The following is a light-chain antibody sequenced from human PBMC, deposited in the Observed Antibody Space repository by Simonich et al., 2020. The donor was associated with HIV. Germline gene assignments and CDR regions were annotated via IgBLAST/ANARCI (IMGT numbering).Light chain of an antibody. CDR1: RGSIASNY. Sequence: NFMLTQPHSVSESPGKTVTISCTRSRGSIASNYVQWYQQRPGSAPTTVIYEDNQRPSGVPDRFSGSIDSSSNSASLTISGLKTEDDADYYCQSYDSSNVVFGGGTKLTVL. J-gene: IGLJ2*01. CDR2: EDN. V-gene: IGLV6-57*03. CDR3: QSYDSSNVV.